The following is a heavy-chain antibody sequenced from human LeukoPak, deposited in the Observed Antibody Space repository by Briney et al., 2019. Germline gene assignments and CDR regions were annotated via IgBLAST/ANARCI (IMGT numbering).Heavy chain of an antibody. CDR2: LSSSGGT. V-gene: IGHV4-61*02. D-gene: IGHD6-13*01. CDR1: GFSITSGTFY. CDR3: TRGTSWFFTN. J-gene: IGHJ1*01. Sequence: SETLSLTCDVSGFSITSGTFYWSSIRQSAGKGLEWIGRLSSSGGTTDNPSLQNRVTISRDTSQNQFFLTLTSVTAADTALYYCTRGTSWFFTNWGQGILVTVSS.